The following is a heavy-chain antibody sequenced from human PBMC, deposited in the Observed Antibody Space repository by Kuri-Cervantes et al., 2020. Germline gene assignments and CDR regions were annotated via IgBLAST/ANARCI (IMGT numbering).Heavy chain of an antibody. CDR1: GFTFSSYA. CDR3: ARIVVVPAANHYYFDY. J-gene: IGHJ4*02. CDR2: ISYDGSNK. V-gene: IGHV3-30-3*01. Sequence: GGSLRLSCAASGFTFSSYAMHWVRQAPGKGLEWVAVISYDGSNKYYADSVKGRFTISRDNSKNTLYLQMNSLRAEDTAVYYCARIVVVPAANHYYFDYWGQGTLVTVSS. D-gene: IGHD2-2*01.